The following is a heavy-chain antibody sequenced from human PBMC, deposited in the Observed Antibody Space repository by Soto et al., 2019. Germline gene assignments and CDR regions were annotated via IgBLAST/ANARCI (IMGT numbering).Heavy chain of an antibody. V-gene: IGHV3-9*01. J-gene: IGHJ6*03. CDR2: ISWNSGSI. D-gene: IGHD3-10*01. CDR3: AKDSQQVPGYYYYYYMDV. Sequence: GGSLRLSCAASGFTFSTYAMSWVRQAPGKGLEWVSGISWNSGSIGYADSVKGRYTISRDNAKNSLYLQMNSLRAEDTALYYCAKDSQQVPGYYYYYYMDVWGKGTTVTVSS. CDR1: GFTFSTYA.